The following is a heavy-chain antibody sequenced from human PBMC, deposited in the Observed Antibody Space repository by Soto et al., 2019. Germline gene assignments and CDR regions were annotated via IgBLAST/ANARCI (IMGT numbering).Heavy chain of an antibody. Sequence: QVQLVQSGAEVKKPGASVKVSCKASGYTFTSYYVHWVRQAPGQGLEWMGIINPSGDSTTYPQKFQGRVTMTRDTSTSTVYMELSSLRSEDTAVFYCARGVEVGSGWSNYFDYWGQGTLVTVSS. CDR1: GYTFTSYY. V-gene: IGHV1-46*01. CDR2: INPSGDST. CDR3: ARGVEVGSGWSNYFDY. J-gene: IGHJ4*02. D-gene: IGHD6-19*01.